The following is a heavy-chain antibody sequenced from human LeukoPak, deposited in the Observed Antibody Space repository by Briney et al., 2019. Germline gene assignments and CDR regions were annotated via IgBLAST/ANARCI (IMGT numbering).Heavy chain of an antibody. V-gene: IGHV4-34*01. CDR2: INHSGST. J-gene: IGHJ4*02. CDR3: ARVTYYYDSSGYYQGESCYFDY. D-gene: IGHD3-22*01. CDR1: GGSFSGYY. Sequence: SETLSLTCAVYGGSFSGYYWSWIRQPPGKGLEWIGEINHSGSTNYNPSLKSRVTISVDTSKNQFSLKLSSVTAADTAVYYCARVTYYYDSSGYYQGESCYFDYWGQGTLVTVSS.